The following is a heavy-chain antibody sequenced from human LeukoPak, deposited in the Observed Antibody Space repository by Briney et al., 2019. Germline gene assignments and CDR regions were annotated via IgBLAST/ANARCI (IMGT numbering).Heavy chain of an antibody. J-gene: IGHJ4*02. V-gene: IGHV3-7*01. Sequence: GGSLRLSCAASGLSFSGYWMSWVRQAPGKGLEWVANMNIDGSEKYYADSVKGRFSISRDNARNSVYLQMASLRVEDTAVYYCARDPVEWELLLDYWGQGTLVTVSS. CDR2: MNIDGSEK. D-gene: IGHD1-26*01. CDR1: GLSFSGYW. CDR3: ARDPVEWELLLDY.